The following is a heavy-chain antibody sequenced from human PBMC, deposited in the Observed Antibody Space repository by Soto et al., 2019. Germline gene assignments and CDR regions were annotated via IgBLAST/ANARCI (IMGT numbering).Heavy chain of an antibody. V-gene: IGHV1-69*13. D-gene: IGHD6-13*01. J-gene: IGHJ4*02. CDR2: IIPIFGTA. CDR1: GGTFSSYA. CDR3: ARVISEQLGFDY. Sequence: ASVKVSCKASGGTFSSYAIGWVRQAPGQGLEWMGGIIPIFGTANYAQKFQGRVTITADESTSTAYMELSSLRSEDTAVYYCARVISEQLGFDYWGQGTLVTVSS.